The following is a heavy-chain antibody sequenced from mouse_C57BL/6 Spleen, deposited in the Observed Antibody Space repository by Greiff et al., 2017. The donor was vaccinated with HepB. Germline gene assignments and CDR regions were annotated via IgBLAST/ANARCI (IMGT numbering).Heavy chain of an antibody. Sequence: QVQLKQSGTELVKPGASVKLSCKASGYTFTSYWMHWVKQRPGQGLEWIGNINPSNGGTNYNEKFKSKATLTVDKSSSTAYMQLSSLTSEDSAVYYCARVGEMHGNFDYWGQGTTLTVSS. CDR3: ARVGEMHGNFDY. CDR1: GYTFTSYW. V-gene: IGHV1-53*01. CDR2: INPSNGGT. D-gene: IGHD2-1*01. J-gene: IGHJ2*01.